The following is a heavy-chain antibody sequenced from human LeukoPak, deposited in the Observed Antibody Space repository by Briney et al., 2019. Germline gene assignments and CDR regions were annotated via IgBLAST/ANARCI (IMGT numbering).Heavy chain of an antibody. Sequence: GGSLRLSCAASGFTFSSYWMHWVRQAPGKGLVWVSRINSDGSSTSYADSVKGRFTISRDNAKNTLYLQMNSLRAEDTAVYYCAREFIAVAVFYYYGMDVWGQGTTVTVSS. CDR2: INSDGSST. D-gene: IGHD6-19*01. CDR1: GFTFSSYW. J-gene: IGHJ6*02. V-gene: IGHV3-74*01. CDR3: AREFIAVAVFYYYGMDV.